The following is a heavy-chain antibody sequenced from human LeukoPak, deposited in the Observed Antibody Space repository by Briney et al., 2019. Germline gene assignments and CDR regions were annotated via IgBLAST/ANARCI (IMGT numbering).Heavy chain of an antibody. J-gene: IGHJ4*02. Sequence: SETLSLTCSVSGGSITRYYWSWIRQPPGKGLEWIGHVSDGGRTNYSPSLRSRVSISVDTSKNQLSLKLNSVTAADTAVYFCARASTTFDDWGQGTLVTVSS. D-gene: IGHD1-14*01. CDR3: ARASTTFDD. CDR1: GGSITRYY. V-gene: IGHV4-59*01. CDR2: VSDGGRT.